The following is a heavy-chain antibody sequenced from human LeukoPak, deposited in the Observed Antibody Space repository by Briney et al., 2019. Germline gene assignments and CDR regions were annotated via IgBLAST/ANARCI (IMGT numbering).Heavy chain of an antibody. J-gene: IGHJ4*02. V-gene: IGHV3-23*01. D-gene: IGHD2-2*02. CDR3: AKGEWDIVVVPAAIGCDY. CDR1: GFTFTHYA. CDR2: ISGSGVNT. Sequence: PGGSLRLSCAASGFTFTHYAMSWVRQAPGKGLEWVSAISGSGVNTFYADSVKGRFTISRDNSKNTLYLQMNSLRAEDTAVYYCAKGEWDIVVVPAAIGCDYWGQGTLVTVSS.